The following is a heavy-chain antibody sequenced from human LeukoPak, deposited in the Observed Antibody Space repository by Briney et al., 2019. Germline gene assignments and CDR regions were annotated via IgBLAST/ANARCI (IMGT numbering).Heavy chain of an antibody. CDR3: ARDLDGGYDLEGDY. V-gene: IGHV3-33*01. J-gene: IGHJ4*02. CDR2: IWYDGSNK. D-gene: IGHD5-12*01. CDR1: GFTFSSYG. Sequence: PGRSLRLSCAASGFTFSSYGMHWVRQAPGKGLEWVAIIWYDGSNKYYADSVKGRFTISRDNSKNTLYLQMNSLRAEDTAVYYCARDLDGGYDLEGDYWGQGTLVTVSS.